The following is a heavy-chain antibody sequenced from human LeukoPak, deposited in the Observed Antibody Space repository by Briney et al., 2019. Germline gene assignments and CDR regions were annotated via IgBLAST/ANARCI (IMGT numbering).Heavy chain of an antibody. J-gene: IGHJ4*02. D-gene: IGHD1-26*01. CDR3: ARVGPIVGAIDY. CDR1: GGSISRYY. V-gene: IGHV4-59*01. CDR2: IYFSGST. Sequence: SETLSLTYTAPGGSISRYYWRWIRQHPGKGPEWIGYIYFSGSTNSNPSLQSRVTISVDTSKTQFSLRLSSVTAADTAVYYCARVGPIVGAIDYWGQGTLVTVSS.